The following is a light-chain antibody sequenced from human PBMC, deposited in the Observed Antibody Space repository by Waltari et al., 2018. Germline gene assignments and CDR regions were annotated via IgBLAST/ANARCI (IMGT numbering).Light chain of an antibody. CDR1: QSVSSSY. J-gene: IGKJ4*01. Sequence: EIVLTQSPGTLSLSPGERATLSCRASQSVSSSYLAWYQQSHGQAPRLLIYAASSRATGIPDRFSGSVSGTEFTLTISRLEPEDFAVYYCQQYGSSPLTFGGGTKVEI. V-gene: IGKV3-20*01. CDR3: QQYGSSPLT. CDR2: AAS.